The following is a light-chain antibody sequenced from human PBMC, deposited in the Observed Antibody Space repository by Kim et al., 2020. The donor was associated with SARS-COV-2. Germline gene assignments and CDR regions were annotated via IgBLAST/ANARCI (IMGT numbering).Light chain of an antibody. CDR2: EVT. Sequence: QSALTQPPSVSGSPGQSVTISCTGTSSDVGRYNRVSWYQQPPGTAPKLIIYEVTNRPSGVPDRFSGSKSGNVASLTISGLRAEDEADYYCNSYTSTYRYVFGSGTKGTV. CDR3: NSYTSTYRYV. CDR1: SSDVGRYNR. J-gene: IGLJ1*01. V-gene: IGLV2-18*02.